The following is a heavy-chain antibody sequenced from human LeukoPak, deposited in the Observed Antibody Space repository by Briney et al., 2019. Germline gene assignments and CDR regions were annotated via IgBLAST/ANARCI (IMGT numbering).Heavy chain of an antibody. J-gene: IGHJ4*02. CDR2: IYSGGST. V-gene: IGHV3-66*01. D-gene: IGHD3-22*01. CDR1: GFTVSSNY. Sequence: SGGSLRLSCAASGFTVSSNYMSWVRQAPGKGLEWVSVIYSGGSTYYADSVKGRFTISRDNSKNTLYLQMNSLRAEDTAVYYCARGGLAYDSSGYYGYWGQGTLVTVSS. CDR3: ARGGLAYDSSGYYGY.